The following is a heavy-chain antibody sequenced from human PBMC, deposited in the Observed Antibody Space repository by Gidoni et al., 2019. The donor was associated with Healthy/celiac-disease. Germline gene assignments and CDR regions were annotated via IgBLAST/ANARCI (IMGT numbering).Heavy chain of an antibody. CDR1: GGSISSSNW. D-gene: IGHD6-19*01. CDR2: IYHSGST. V-gene: IGHV4-4*02. J-gene: IGHJ4*02. Sequence: QVQLQESGPGLVKPSGTRPLTCAVSGGSISSSNWWSWVRQPPGKWLEWIGEIYHSGSTNYNPSLKSRVTISVDKSKNQFSLKLSSVTAADTAVYYCASLHTVAVHMNDYWGQGTLVTVSS. CDR3: ASLHTVAVHMNDY.